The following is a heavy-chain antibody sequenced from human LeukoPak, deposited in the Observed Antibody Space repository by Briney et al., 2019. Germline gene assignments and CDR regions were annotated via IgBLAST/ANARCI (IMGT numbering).Heavy chain of an antibody. D-gene: IGHD3-22*01. Sequence: GGSLRLSCAASGFTFSSYSMNWVRQAPGKGLEWVSYISSSGSTIYYADSVKGRFTISRDNAKNSLYLRMNSLRAEDTAVYYCARYSSGYSRTRSHDYWGQGTLVTVSS. CDR2: ISSSGSTI. V-gene: IGHV3-48*04. J-gene: IGHJ4*02. CDR1: GFTFSSYS. CDR3: ARYSSGYSRTRSHDY.